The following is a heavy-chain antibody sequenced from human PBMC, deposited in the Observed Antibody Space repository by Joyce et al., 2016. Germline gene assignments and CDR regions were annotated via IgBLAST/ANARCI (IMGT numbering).Heavy chain of an antibody. V-gene: IGHV4-59*01. J-gene: IGHJ4*02. CDR1: GDSIGTYY. CDR2: IFYTGGT. Sequence: QVQLQESGPGLVKPSETLSLTCTVSGDSIGTYYWKWIRQPPGKGMEWIGYIFYTGGTNYYPALKSRVTMSVDMSKNQFSLNLNSVTAADTAVYYCARVGSSWSFGYWGQGTLVTVSS. CDR3: ARVGSSWSFGY. D-gene: IGHD6-13*01.